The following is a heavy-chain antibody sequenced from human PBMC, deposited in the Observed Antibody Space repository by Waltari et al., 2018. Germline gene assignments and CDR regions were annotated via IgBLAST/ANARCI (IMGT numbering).Heavy chain of an antibody. CDR2: IYSGGST. D-gene: IGHD6-13*01. V-gene: IGHV3-66*01. CDR3: VIGAQHVSNWYASEYFQH. CDR1: GFTFSNAW. J-gene: IGHJ1*01. Sequence: EVQLVESGGGLVKPGGSLRLSCAASGFTFSNAWMNWVSQAPGKGLELVSGIYSGGSTYYADSVKGRFTISRDNAKNTLYLQMDSLRAEETAVYYCVIGAQHVSNWYASEYFQHWGQGTLVTVSS.